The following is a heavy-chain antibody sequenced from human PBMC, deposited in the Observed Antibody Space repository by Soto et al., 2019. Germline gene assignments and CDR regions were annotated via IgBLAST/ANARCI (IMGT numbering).Heavy chain of an antibody. J-gene: IGHJ4*02. CDR2: ISSKAFGWTA. Sequence: EVQLVESGGGLVQLGRSLAISCTASGFTFDDYAINWFRQAPGKGLQWVGFISSKAFGWTAEYAASVKGRFTISRDDSRSIVYLQMNSLKTEDTAVYYCTREYYDVVTGYYFFDFWGQGALVAVSS. D-gene: IGHD3-9*01. CDR1: GFTFDDYA. V-gene: IGHV3-49*03. CDR3: TREYYDVVTGYYFFDF.